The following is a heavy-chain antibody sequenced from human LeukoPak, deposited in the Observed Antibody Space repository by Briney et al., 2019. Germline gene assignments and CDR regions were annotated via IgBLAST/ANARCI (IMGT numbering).Heavy chain of an antibody. CDR3: TMRAGQSSSGYSRN. V-gene: IGHV4-34*01. CDR1: GGSFNGYY. Sequence: NPSETLSLTCAVSGGSFNGYYCNWLRQSPGKELEWIGEINHRGKTTYNPSLKSRLTISSDMYKNQFSLNLKSVTAADTAVYYCTMRAGQSSSGYSRNWGQGTLVIVSA. CDR2: INHRGKT. D-gene: IGHD5-24*01. J-gene: IGHJ4*02.